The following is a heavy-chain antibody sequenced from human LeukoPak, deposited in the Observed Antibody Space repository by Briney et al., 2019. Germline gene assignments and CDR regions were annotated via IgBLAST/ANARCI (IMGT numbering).Heavy chain of an antibody. J-gene: IGHJ4*02. Sequence: QPGGSLRLSCEASGFTFSSYAMSWVRQAPGKGLEWVSVISGGGGSTYYADSVKGRFFISRDNSKNTLYLQMNSLRAEDTAVYYCAKGAVRGVIISDIDYWGQGTLVTVSS. D-gene: IGHD3-10*01. CDR1: GFTFSSYA. CDR2: ISGGGGST. V-gene: IGHV3-23*01. CDR3: AKGAVRGVIISDIDY.